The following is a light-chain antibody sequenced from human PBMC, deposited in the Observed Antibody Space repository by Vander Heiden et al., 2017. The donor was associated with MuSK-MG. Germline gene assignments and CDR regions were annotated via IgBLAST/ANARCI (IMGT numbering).Light chain of an antibody. CDR1: ALPKQY. Sequence: SYEVTQPPSVSVSPGQTARITCSGDALPKQYAYWYQQKPGQAPVLVISKDTERPSGIPERFSGASSGTAVTLIISGVQAEDEADYYCQSADSRGTLVVFGGGTKLTVL. CDR2: KDT. J-gene: IGLJ2*01. CDR3: QSADSRGTLVV. V-gene: IGLV3-25*03.